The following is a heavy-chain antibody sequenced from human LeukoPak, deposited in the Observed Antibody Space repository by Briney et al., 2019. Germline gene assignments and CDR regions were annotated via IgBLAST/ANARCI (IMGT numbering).Heavy chain of an antibody. J-gene: IGHJ6*02. Sequence: PGGSLRLSCAASGFSFSSYWMNWVRQVPGKGLEWVANINQDRSEKSYVDSVKGRFTISRDNAKNSLYLQMNSLRAEDTAVYYCARDHCSSSSCYTYYGMELWGQGTTVTVSS. V-gene: IGHV3-7*01. D-gene: IGHD2-2*02. CDR2: INQDRSEK. CDR3: ARDHCSSSSCYTYYGMEL. CDR1: GFSFSSYW.